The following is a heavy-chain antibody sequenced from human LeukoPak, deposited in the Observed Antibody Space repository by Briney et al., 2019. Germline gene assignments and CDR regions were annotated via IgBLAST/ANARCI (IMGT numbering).Heavy chain of an antibody. CDR3: ARDYCDSSSGAFDI. CDR1: GGSFSGYY. J-gene: IGHJ3*02. Sequence: SETLSLTCAVYGGSFSGYYWSWIRQPPGKGLEWIGEINHSGGTNYNPSLKSRVTISVDTSKNQFSLKLSSVTAADTAVYYCARDYCDSSSGAFDIWGQGTVVTVSS. V-gene: IGHV4-34*01. CDR2: INHSGGT. D-gene: IGHD3-22*01.